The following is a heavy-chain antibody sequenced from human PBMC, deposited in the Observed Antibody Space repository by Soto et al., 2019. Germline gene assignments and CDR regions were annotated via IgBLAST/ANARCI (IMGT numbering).Heavy chain of an antibody. Sequence: QITLKESGPTLVKPTETLTLTCTFSGFSFSTSRVAVGWIRQPPGKALEWLALIYWDDDKRYSPPLKSRLTITKVTSENQVVLTMTNMDPVDTATYYCAHQSRLDTLMVTRYYFDSWGQGTLVTVSS. CDR3: AHQSRLDTLMVTRYYFDS. J-gene: IGHJ4*02. CDR1: GFSFSTSRVA. V-gene: IGHV2-5*02. CDR2: IYWDDDK. D-gene: IGHD5-18*01.